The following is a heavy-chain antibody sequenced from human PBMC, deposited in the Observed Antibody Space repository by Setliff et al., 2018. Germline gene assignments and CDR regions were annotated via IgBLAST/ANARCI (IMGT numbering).Heavy chain of an antibody. CDR1: GGSISSSSYY. CDR3: ARGLVDTPMAPFDY. J-gene: IGHJ4*02. CDR2: TYHSGST. Sequence: PSETLSLTCTVSGGSISSSSYYWGWIRQPPGKGLEWIGSTYHSGSTDYNPSLKSRVTISVDTSKNQFSLKLSSVTAADTAVYYCARGLVDTPMAPFDYWGQGTLVTVSS. D-gene: IGHD5-18*01. V-gene: IGHV4-39*07.